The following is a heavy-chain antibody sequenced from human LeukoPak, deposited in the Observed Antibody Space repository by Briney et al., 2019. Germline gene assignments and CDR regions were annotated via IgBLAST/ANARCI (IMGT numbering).Heavy chain of an antibody. CDR3: ARVPLRDCSSTSCLRYFYMDV. Sequence: SETLSLTCTVSGGSIISYYWTWIRQPPGKGLEWIGYIYYTGSTNYTPSLKSRVTISVDTSKNQFSLKLSSVTAADTAVYYCARVPLRDCSSTSCLRYFYMDVWGKGTTVIVS. CDR1: GGSIISYY. CDR2: IYYTGST. J-gene: IGHJ6*03. V-gene: IGHV4-59*01. D-gene: IGHD2-2*01.